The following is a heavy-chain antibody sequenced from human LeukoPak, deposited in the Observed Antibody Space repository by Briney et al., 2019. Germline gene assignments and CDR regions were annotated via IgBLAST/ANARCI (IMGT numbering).Heavy chain of an antibody. CDR3: ARDPRGSGSYSAYNWFDP. D-gene: IGHD3-10*01. CDR1: GFTVSSNY. V-gene: IGHV3-53*01. J-gene: IGHJ5*02. Sequence: GGSLRLSCAASGFTVSSNYMSWVRQAPGKGLEWVSVIYVDGSTYYADSVKGRFSISRDNSKNTLSLQMNSLRAEDTAVYYCARDPRGSGSYSAYNWFDPWGQGTLVTVSS. CDR2: IYVDGST.